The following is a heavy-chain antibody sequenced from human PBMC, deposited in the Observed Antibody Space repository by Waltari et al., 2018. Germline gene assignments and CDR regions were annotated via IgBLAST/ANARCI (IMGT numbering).Heavy chain of an antibody. CDR3: TKEAIARWLQFMGPFDH. D-gene: IGHD5-12*01. V-gene: IGHV3-23*01. J-gene: IGHJ4*02. CDR2: ISVSGGST. CDR1: GFTFSNYA. Sequence: EVQLLESGGGLVEPGGSLRLSCAASGFTFSNYAMSWVRQAPGKGLEWVSAISVSGGSTYYADSVKGRFTISRDNSKNTLSLQMNSLSPEDTAVYYCTKEAIARWLQFMGPFDHWGQGTLVTVSS.